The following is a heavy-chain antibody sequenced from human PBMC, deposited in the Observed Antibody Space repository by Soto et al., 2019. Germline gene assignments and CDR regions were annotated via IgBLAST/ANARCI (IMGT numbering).Heavy chain of an antibody. CDR2: ISGSGGST. Sequence: VGSLRLPWAASGFHFSSHAMRCVLQAPGKGLEWVSAISGSGGSTYYADSVKGRFTISRDNSKNTLYLQMNSLRSFYTSRCYHTRYRPGIGSHGEKIVRTRYS. V-gene: IGHV3-23*01. D-gene: IGHD1-26*01. CDR3: TRYRPGIGSHGEKIVRTRYS. J-gene: IGHJ5*01. CDR1: GFHFSSHA.